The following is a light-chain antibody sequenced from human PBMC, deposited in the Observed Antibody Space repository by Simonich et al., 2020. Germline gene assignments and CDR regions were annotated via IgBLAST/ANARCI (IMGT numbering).Light chain of an antibody. V-gene: IGLV2-14*01. J-gene: IGLJ3*02. CDR1: RSDVGGYNY. CDR2: DVS. Sequence: QSALTQPASVSGSPGQSITISCTGTRSDVGGYNYVSWYKQHPGKAPKLMIYDVSKRPSGFSTRFSGSKSGNTASLTISGLQAEDEADYYCSSYTSSSTWVFGGGTKLTVL. CDR3: SSYTSSSTWV.